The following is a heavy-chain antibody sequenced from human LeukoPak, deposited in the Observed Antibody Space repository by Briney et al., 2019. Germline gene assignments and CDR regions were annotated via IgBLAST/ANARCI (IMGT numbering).Heavy chain of an antibody. Sequence: ASVKVSCKASGYTFTGYYIHWVRQAPGQGLEWMGWINPNSGGTNYAQKFQGRVTMTRDTSISTAYMELSRLRSDDTAVYYCARDLRDLYYYDSSRSNAFDIWGQGTMVTVSS. J-gene: IGHJ3*02. CDR1: GYTFTGYY. CDR2: INPNSGGT. D-gene: IGHD3-22*01. CDR3: ARDLRDLYYYDSSRSNAFDI. V-gene: IGHV1-2*02.